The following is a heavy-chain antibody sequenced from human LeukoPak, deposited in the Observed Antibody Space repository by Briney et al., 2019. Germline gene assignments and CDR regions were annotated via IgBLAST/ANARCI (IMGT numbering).Heavy chain of an antibody. Sequence: PGGSLRLSCAASGFTFSSYAMHWVRQAPDKGLEWVANIRGDGSRLYYVDSVKGRFTISRDNAKNSLYLQMSNLRADDTSVYYCARDRNYCSSDRCYDAFDIWGQGTMVTVSS. V-gene: IGHV3-7*01. CDR2: IRGDGSRL. CDR1: GFTFSSYA. D-gene: IGHD2-15*01. CDR3: ARDRNYCSSDRCYDAFDI. J-gene: IGHJ3*02.